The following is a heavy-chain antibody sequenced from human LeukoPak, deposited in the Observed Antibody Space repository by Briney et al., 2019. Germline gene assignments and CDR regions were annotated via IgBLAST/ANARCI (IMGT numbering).Heavy chain of an antibody. CDR3: AKGRNDCSGGSCHYLDAFDI. CDR2: IWYDGSNK. Sequence: GGSLRLSCAASGFTFSSYGMHWVRQAPGKGLEWVAVIWYDGSNKYYADSVKGRFTISRDNSKNTLYLRMNSLRAEDTAVYYCAKGRNDCSGGSCHYLDAFDIWGQGTMVTVSS. CDR1: GFTFSSYG. D-gene: IGHD2-15*01. J-gene: IGHJ3*02. V-gene: IGHV3-33*06.